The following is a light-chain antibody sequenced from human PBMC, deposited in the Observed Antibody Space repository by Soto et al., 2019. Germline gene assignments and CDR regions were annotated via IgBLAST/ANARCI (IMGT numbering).Light chain of an antibody. J-gene: IGKJ5*01. CDR1: QSVSSSY. CDR3: QQYGSSLSIT. CDR2: GAS. V-gene: IGKV3-20*01. Sequence: EIVLTQSPGTLSLSPGERATLSCRASQSVSSSYLAWYQQKPGQAPRLIIYGASSRATGIPDRFSGSGSGTDFTLAISRLESEDFAVYYCQQYGSSLSITFGQGTRLEI.